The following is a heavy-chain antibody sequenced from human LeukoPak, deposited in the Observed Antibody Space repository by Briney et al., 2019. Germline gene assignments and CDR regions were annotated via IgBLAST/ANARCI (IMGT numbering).Heavy chain of an antibody. J-gene: IGHJ4*02. D-gene: IGHD3-10*01. V-gene: IGHV3-48*03. CDR3: ARGRIRGIIITLTYFDY. CDR2: ISHTGTTI. CDR1: GFTFSNYE. Sequence: GGSLRLSCAASGFTFSNYEVNWVRQAPGKGLEWVSYISHTGTTIYYADSVQGRFTISRDNAKNSLYLQMNSLRAEDTAVYYCARGRIRGIIITLTYFDYWGQGTLVTVSS.